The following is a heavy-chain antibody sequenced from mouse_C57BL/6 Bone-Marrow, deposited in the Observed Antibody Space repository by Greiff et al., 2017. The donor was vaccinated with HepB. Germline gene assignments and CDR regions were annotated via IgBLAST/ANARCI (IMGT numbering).Heavy chain of an antibody. J-gene: IGHJ3*01. CDR1: GFTFSSYA. V-gene: IGHV5-9-1*02. Sequence: EVQGVESGGGLVKPGGSLKLSCAASGFTFSSYAMSWVRQTPEKRLEWVAYISSGGDYIYYADTVKGRFTNSRDNARNTLYLQMSSLKSEDTAMYYCTISTMRAWFAYWGQGTLVTVSA. CDR3: TISTMRAWFAY. D-gene: IGHD2-4*01. CDR2: ISSGGDYI.